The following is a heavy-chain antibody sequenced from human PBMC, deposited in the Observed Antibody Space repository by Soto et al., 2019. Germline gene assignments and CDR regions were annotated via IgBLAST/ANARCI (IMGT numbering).Heavy chain of an antibody. Sequence: SETLSLTCAVYGGSFSGYYWSWIRQPPGKGLEWIGEINHSGSTNYNPSLKSRVTISVDTSKNQFSLKLSSVTAADTAVYYCARGLGTYYDILTGYVPEYYFEYWGQGTLVTVS. D-gene: IGHD3-9*01. V-gene: IGHV4-34*01. CDR3: ARGLGTYYDILTGYVPEYYFEY. J-gene: IGHJ4*02. CDR2: INHSGST. CDR1: GGSFSGYY.